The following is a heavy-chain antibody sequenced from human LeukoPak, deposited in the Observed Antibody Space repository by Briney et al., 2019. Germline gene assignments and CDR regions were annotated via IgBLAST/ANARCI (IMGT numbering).Heavy chain of an antibody. D-gene: IGHD2-2*01. Sequence: GGSLRLSCAASGFTFNTFNMNWVRQAPGKGLEWVSSITSGGDYIYYADSVKGRFTISRDNAKNSLYLQMNSLRAEDTAVYYCARADCSSTSCYGEYWFDPWGQGTLVTVSS. CDR1: GFTFNTFN. CDR3: ARADCSSTSCYGEYWFDP. J-gene: IGHJ5*02. CDR2: ITSGGDYI. V-gene: IGHV3-21*01.